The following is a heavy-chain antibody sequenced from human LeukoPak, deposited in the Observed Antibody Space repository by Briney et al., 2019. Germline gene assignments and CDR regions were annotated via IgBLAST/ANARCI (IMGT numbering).Heavy chain of an antibody. D-gene: IGHD6-19*01. V-gene: IGHV3-9*03. Sequence: PGGSLRLSCAASGFTFDDYAMHWVRQAPGKGLEWVSGISWNSGSIGYADSVKGRFTISRDNAKNSLYLQMNSLRAEDMALYYCAKGSSGWYYNFDYWGQGTLVTVSS. CDR3: AKGSSGWYYNFDY. J-gene: IGHJ4*02. CDR1: GFTFDDYA. CDR2: ISWNSGSI.